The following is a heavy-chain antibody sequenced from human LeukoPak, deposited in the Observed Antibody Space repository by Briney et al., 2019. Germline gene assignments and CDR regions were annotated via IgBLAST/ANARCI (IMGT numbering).Heavy chain of an antibody. J-gene: IGHJ1*01. Sequence: PSETLSLTCTVSGGSISSYYWSWVRQPPRKGLEWIGYIYYSGSTNYNPSLKSRVTISVDTSKNQFSLKLSSVTAADTAVYYCARGSVAYFQHWGQGTLVTVSS. CDR3: ARGSVAYFQH. CDR2: IYYSGST. CDR1: GGSISSYY. V-gene: IGHV4-59*12.